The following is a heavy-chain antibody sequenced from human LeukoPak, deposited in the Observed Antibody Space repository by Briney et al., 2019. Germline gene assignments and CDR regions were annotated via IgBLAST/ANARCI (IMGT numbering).Heavy chain of an antibody. CDR1: GFIFEDYG. J-gene: IGHJ4*02. Sequence: GGSLRLSCAASGFIFEDYGMTWVRQAPGKGLEWVSGINGNGGSRGYAASVKGRFTISRDNANNSLYLQMNSLRAEDTALYYCARASFGFCGGGSCSPGYYFDYGGQGTPVTVPS. CDR3: ARASFGFCGGGSCSPGYYFDY. CDR2: INGNGGSR. V-gene: IGHV3-20*04. D-gene: IGHD2-15*01.